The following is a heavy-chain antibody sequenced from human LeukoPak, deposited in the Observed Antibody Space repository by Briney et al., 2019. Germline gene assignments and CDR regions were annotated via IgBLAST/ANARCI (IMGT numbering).Heavy chain of an antibody. CDR3: AHSLTTMTTRDFFGP. CDR2: IYGDDAR. Sequence: ESGPTLVNPTQTLTLTCTFSGFSLNTGAVGVGWIRQPPGMALEWLAIIYGDDARHYSPSLKTRLTITRDTSKNQVVLRMTNMDPADTATYYCAHSLTTMTTRDFFGPWGQGTLVTVSS. D-gene: IGHD4-17*01. V-gene: IGHV2-5*02. J-gene: IGHJ5*02. CDR1: GFSLNTGAVG.